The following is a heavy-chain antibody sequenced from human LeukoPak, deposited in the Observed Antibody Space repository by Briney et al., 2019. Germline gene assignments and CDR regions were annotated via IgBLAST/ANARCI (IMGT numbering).Heavy chain of an antibody. CDR2: IYYSGST. CDR3: ARVRDYYDSSGYYEHFDY. CDR1: GGSISSYY. J-gene: IGHJ4*02. D-gene: IGHD3-22*01. V-gene: IGHV4-59*01. Sequence: SETLSLTCTVSGGSISSYYWSWIRQPPGKGLEWIGYIYYSGSTNYNPSLKSRVTISVDTSKNQFSLKLSSVTAADTAAYYCARVRDYYDSSGYYEHFDYWGQGTLVTVSS.